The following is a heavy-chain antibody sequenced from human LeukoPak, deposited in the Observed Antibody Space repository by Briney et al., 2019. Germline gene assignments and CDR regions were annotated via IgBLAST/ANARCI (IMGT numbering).Heavy chain of an antibody. CDR3: AKDHGSGSYYTLDY. J-gene: IGHJ4*02. D-gene: IGHD3-10*01. Sequence: GGSLRLSCAASGFTFDDYAMHWVRQAPGKGLEWVSGISWNSGSIGYADSVKGRFTISRDNAKNSLYLQMNSLRAEDTALYYCAKDHGSGSYYTLDYWGQGTLVTVSS. CDR2: ISWNSGSI. V-gene: IGHV3-9*01. CDR1: GFTFDDYA.